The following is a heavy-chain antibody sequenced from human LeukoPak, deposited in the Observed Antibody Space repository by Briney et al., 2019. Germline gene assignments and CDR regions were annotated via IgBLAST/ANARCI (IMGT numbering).Heavy chain of an antibody. V-gene: IGHV4-4*07. CDR3: ARALSAAGLHKYNWFDP. Sequence: SETLSLTCTVSGGSISSYYWSWIRQPAGKGLEWIGRIYTSGSTNYNPSLESRVTMSVDTSKNQFSLKLSSVTAADTAVYYCARALSAAGLHKYNWFDPWGQGTLVTVSS. CDR1: GGSISSYY. D-gene: IGHD6-13*01. CDR2: IYTSGST. J-gene: IGHJ5*02.